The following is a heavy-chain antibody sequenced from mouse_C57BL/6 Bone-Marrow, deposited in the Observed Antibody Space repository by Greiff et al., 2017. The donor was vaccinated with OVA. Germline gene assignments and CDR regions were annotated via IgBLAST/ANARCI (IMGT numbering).Heavy chain of an antibody. CDR3: TLLLRYWYFDV. D-gene: IGHD1-1*01. J-gene: IGHJ1*03. CDR2: IDPENGDT. V-gene: IGHV14-4*01. CDR1: GFNIKDDY. Sequence: EVKVEESGAELVRPGASVKLSCTASGFNIKDDYMHWVKQRPEQGLEWIGWIDPENGDTEYASKFQGKATITADTSSNTAYLQLSGLTSEDTAVYYCTLLLRYWYFDVWGTGTTVTVSS.